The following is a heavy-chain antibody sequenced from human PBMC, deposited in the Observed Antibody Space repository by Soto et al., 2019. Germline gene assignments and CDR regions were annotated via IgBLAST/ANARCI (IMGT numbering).Heavy chain of an antibody. Sequence: PGGSLRLSCAASGFTFSDYYMSWIRQAPGKGLEWVSYISSSSSYTNYADSVKGRFTISRDNAKNSLYLQMNSLRAEDTAVYYCARDGNTLYYYDSSGYPPDYWGQGTLVTVSS. CDR1: GFTFSDYY. CDR2: ISSSSSYT. CDR3: ARDGNTLYYYDSSGYPPDY. D-gene: IGHD3-22*01. J-gene: IGHJ4*02. V-gene: IGHV3-11*05.